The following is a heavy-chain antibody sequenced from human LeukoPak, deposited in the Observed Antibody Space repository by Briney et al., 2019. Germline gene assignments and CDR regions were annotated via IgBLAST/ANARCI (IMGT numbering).Heavy chain of an antibody. CDR1: GGSVSSYY. Sequence: SETLSLTCTVSGGSVSSYYWSWIRQPPGKGLEWIGYIYYSGSTNYNPSLKSRVTISVDTSKNQFSLKLSSVTAADTAVYHCARMWRWDTPVPDAFDIWGQGTMVTVSS. D-gene: IGHD2-21*01. V-gene: IGHV4-59*02. CDR2: IYYSGST. CDR3: ARMWRWDTPVPDAFDI. J-gene: IGHJ3*02.